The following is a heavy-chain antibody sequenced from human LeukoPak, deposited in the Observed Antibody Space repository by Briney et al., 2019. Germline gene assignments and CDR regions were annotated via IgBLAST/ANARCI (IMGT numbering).Heavy chain of an antibody. V-gene: IGHV6-1*01. CDR1: GDSVSSNGAT. J-gene: IGHJ6*03. Sequence: SQTLSLTCAISGDSVSSNGATWNWIRQSPSRGLEWLGRTYYRSKWYNDYAVSVKSRITITPDTSKNQFSLQLNSVTPEDTAVYYCARGKARIAALNYYYYMDVWGKGTTVTVSS. D-gene: IGHD6-6*01. CDR3: ARGKARIAALNYYYYMDV. CDR2: TYYRSKWYN.